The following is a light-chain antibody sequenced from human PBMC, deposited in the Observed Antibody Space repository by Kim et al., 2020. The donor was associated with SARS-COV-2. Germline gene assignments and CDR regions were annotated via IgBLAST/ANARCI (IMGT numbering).Light chain of an antibody. CDR2: DND. Sequence: KTITMSCTRSRGRIASNFVQWYQQRPGSPPTTVIFDNDRRPSGVPDRFFAYIDTSANSAYLTISGLKTEDEADYYCQSYDSNNQMVFGGGTQLTVL. V-gene: IGLV6-57*01. J-gene: IGLJ3*02. CDR3: QSYDSNNQMV. CDR1: RGRIASNF.